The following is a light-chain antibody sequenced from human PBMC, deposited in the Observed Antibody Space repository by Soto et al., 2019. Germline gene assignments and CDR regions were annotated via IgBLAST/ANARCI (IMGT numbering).Light chain of an antibody. CDR1: QDISNN. Sequence: DLQMTQSPSSLSASVGDRVTITCQASQDISNNLNWYQQKPGKAPKLLIYDASTLQAGVPSRFSGSGSGTDFTFTISSLQPEDIATYYCQQYENLPTFGQGTRLEIK. J-gene: IGKJ5*01. V-gene: IGKV1-33*01. CDR2: DAS. CDR3: QQYENLPT.